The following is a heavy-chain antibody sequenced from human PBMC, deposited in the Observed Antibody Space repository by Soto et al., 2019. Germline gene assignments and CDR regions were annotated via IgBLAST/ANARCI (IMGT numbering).Heavy chain of an antibody. Sequence: SETLSLTCTVSGGSISSGDYYWSWIRQPPGKGLEWIGYIYYSGSTYYNPSLKSRVTISVDTSRNQFSLKLSSVTAADTAVYYCARGHIVVVPAAIGEYNWFDPWGQGTLVTVSS. V-gene: IGHV4-30-4*01. D-gene: IGHD2-2*02. CDR1: GGSISSGDYY. J-gene: IGHJ5*02. CDR2: IYYSGST. CDR3: ARGHIVVVPAAIGEYNWFDP.